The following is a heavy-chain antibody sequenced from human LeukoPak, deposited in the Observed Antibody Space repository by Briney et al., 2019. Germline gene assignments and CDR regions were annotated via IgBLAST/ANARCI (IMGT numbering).Heavy chain of an antibody. D-gene: IGHD6-13*01. CDR3: ARAKQLVGHIQH. CDR2: INPNSGGT. V-gene: IGHV1-2*02. J-gene: IGHJ1*01. Sequence: ASVKVSCKASGYTFTDYYIHWVRQAPGQGLEWMGWINPNSGGTNYAQKLQGRVTMTTDTSTSTAYMELRSLRSDDTAVYYCARAKQLVGHIQHWGQGTLVTVSS. CDR1: GYTFTDYY.